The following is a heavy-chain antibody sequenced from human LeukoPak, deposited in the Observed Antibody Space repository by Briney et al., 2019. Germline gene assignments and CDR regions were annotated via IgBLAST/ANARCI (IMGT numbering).Heavy chain of an antibody. J-gene: IGHJ4*02. Sequence: PGGSLRLSCAASGFTFSSYWMSWVRQAPGKGLEWVANIQQYGSEKYYVDSVKGRFTISRDNAKNSLYLQMNSLRAEDTAVYYSARDQETTYYFDYWGQGTLVTVSS. CDR3: ARDQETTYYFDY. V-gene: IGHV3-7*01. D-gene: IGHD4-17*01. CDR2: IQQYGSEK. CDR1: GFTFSSYW.